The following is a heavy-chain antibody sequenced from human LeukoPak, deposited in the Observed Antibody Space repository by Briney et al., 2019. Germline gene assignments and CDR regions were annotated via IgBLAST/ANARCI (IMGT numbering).Heavy chain of an antibody. CDR3: AGGDSGYSSGRYRFDY. D-gene: IGHD6-19*01. J-gene: IGHJ4*02. Sequence: NPSETLSLTCTGSGGSISSGSYYWSWIRQPAGKRLEWIGRIYTSGSTNYNPSPKSRVTISVDTSKNQFSLKLSSVTAADTAVYYCAGGDSGYSSGRYRFDYWGQGTLVTVSS. CDR1: GGSISSGSYY. CDR2: IYTSGST. V-gene: IGHV4-61*02.